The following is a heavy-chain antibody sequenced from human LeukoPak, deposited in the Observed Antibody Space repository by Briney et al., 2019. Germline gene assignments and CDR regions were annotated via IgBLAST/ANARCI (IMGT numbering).Heavy chain of an antibody. CDR3: AKEWTGYSSSWYLDY. Sequence: PGGSLRLSCAASGFTFSSYAMSWVRQAPGKGLEWVSAISGSGGSTYYADSVKGRFTISRDNSKSTLYLQMNSLRAEDTAVYYCAKEWTGYSSSWYLDYWGQGTLVTVSS. J-gene: IGHJ4*02. V-gene: IGHV3-23*01. CDR1: GFTFSSYA. CDR2: ISGSGGST. D-gene: IGHD6-13*01.